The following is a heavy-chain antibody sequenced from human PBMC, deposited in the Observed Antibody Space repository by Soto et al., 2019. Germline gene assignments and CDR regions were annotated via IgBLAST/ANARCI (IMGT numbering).Heavy chain of an antibody. CDR1: GDSVSSDITS. CDR2: TYYRSKWFH. Sequence: QTLSLTCVISGDSVSSDITSWNWIRQSPSRGLEWLGRTYYRSKWFHDYAASVKSRITINPDTSKNQFSLELNSMTPEDTAVYYCARGNALDVWGQGTVVTVSS. V-gene: IGHV6-1*01. CDR3: ARGNALDV. J-gene: IGHJ3*01. D-gene: IGHD3-10*01.